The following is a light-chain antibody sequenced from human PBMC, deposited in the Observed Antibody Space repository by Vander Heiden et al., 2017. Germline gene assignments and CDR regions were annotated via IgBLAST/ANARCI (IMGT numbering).Light chain of an antibody. CDR3: NSRDSSGNHVV. V-gene: IGLV3-19*01. Sequence: SELTQDPAVSVALGQTVRITCQGDSLRSYYASWYQQKPGQAPVLVIYGKNNRPSGIPDRFSGSSSGNTASLTITGAQAEDEADYYCNSRDSSGNHVVFGGGTKLTVL. CDR1: SLRSYY. J-gene: IGLJ2*01. CDR2: GKN.